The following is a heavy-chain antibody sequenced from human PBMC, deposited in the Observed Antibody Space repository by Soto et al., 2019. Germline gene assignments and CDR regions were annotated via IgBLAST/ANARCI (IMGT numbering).Heavy chain of an antibody. CDR1: GFTFSSYG. D-gene: IGHD6-13*01. CDR3: ARPSQQLVREYYFDY. V-gene: IGHV3-33*01. J-gene: IGHJ4*02. CDR2: IWYDGSNK. Sequence: GGSLRLSCAASGFTFSSYGMHWVRQAPGKGLEWVAVIWYDGSNKYYADSVKGRFTISRDNSKNTLYLQMNSLRAEDTAVYYCARPSQQLVREYYFDYWGQGTLVTVSS.